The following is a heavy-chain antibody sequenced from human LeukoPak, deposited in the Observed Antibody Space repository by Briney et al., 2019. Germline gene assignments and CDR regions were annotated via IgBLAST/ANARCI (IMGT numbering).Heavy chain of an antibody. Sequence: SETLSLTCTVSGGSISNYYWSWIRQPPGKGLEWIGYIYSSGHTNYNPSLKSRVTISVDTSKNQFSLNLTSVTAADTAVYYCARYDDSASHFAYWGQGTLVTVSS. CDR1: GGSISNYY. D-gene: IGHD4-17*01. CDR3: ARYDDSASHFAY. J-gene: IGHJ4*02. CDR2: IYSSGHT. V-gene: IGHV4-59*08.